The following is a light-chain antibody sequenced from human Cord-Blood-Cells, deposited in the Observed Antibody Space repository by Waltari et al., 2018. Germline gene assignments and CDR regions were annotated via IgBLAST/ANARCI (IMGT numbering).Light chain of an antibody. CDR3: CSYAGSYTLV. J-gene: IGLJ3*02. CDR1: SSDVGGYNY. Sequence: QSALTQPRSVSGSPGQSVTISCTGTSSDVGGYNYVSWYQQHPGKAPKLMIYDFSKRPSGVPARFSCPKSGNTASLTISGLQAEDEADYYCCSYAGSYTLVFGGGTKLTVL. V-gene: IGLV2-11*01. CDR2: DFS.